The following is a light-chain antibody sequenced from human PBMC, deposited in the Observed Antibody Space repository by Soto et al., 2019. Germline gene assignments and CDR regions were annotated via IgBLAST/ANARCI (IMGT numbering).Light chain of an antibody. CDR3: HQYGSAPYT. J-gene: IGKJ2*01. V-gene: IGKV3-20*01. CDR2: GAS. CDR1: QSVSSSY. Sequence: EIVWTQSPGTLSLSPGERATLSCRASQSVSSSYLAWYQQKPGQAPTLLIYGASSRATGIPDRFSGSESGKDFTLTISRLEPEDFAVYYCHQYGSAPYTFGEGTKLEIK.